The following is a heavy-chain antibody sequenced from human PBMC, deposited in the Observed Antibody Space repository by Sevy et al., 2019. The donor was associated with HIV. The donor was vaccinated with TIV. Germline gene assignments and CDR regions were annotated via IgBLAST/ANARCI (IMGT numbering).Heavy chain of an antibody. D-gene: IGHD6-13*01. CDR2: IKQDGSEK. Sequence: GGSLRLSCAASGFTFSSYWMSWVRQAPGKGLEWVANIKQDGSEKYYVDSVKGRFTISRDNAKNSLYLQMNSLRAEETAVYYCARGDLVSQRPSHFDYWGQGTLVTVSS. J-gene: IGHJ4*02. CDR3: ARGDLVSQRPSHFDY. V-gene: IGHV3-7*01. CDR1: GFTFSSYW.